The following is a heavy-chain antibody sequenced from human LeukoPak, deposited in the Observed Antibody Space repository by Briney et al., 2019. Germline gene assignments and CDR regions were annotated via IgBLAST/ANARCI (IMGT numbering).Heavy chain of an antibody. CDR3: ARAPSSSETALDY. V-gene: IGHV4-4*07. CDR1: GGSISSYY. Sequence: PSETLSLTCTVSGGSISSYYWSWIRQPAGKGLEWIGRIYTSGSTNYNPSLKSRVTISVDKSKNQFSLRLSSVTAADTAVYYCARAPSSSETALDYWGQGTLVTVSS. CDR2: IYTSGST. D-gene: IGHD6-6*01. J-gene: IGHJ4*02.